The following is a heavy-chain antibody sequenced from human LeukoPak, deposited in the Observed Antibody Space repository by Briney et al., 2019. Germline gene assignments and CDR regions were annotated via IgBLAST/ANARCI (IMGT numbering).Heavy chain of an antibody. CDR1: GYTFTGYY. J-gene: IGHJ4*02. D-gene: IGHD3-22*01. V-gene: IGHV1-2*02. CDR3: ARDLIKGGYYDSSGYYV. Sequence: ASVKVSCKASGYTFTGYYMHWVRQAPGQGLEWMGWINPNSGGTNYAQKFQGRVTMTRDTSISTAYMELSRLRSDGTAVHYCARDLIKGGYYDSSGYYVWGQGTLVTVSS. CDR2: INPNSGGT.